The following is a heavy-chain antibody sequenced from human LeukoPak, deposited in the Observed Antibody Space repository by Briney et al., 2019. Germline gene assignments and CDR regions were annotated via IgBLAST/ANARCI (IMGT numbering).Heavy chain of an antibody. CDR2: INPSGGST. D-gene: IGHD3-22*01. V-gene: IGHV1-46*01. CDR3: ARAGYDSSGYYSY. J-gene: IGHJ4*02. CDR1: GYTFTSYY. Sequence: ASVKVSCKXSGYTFTSYYMHWVRQAPGQGLGWVGMINPSGGSTSYAQKFQGRVTMTRDTSTSTVYMELSSLRSEDTAVYYCARAGYDSSGYYSYWGQGTLATVPS.